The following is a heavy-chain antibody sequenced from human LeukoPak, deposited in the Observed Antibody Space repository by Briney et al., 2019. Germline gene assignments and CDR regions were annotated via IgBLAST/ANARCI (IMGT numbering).Heavy chain of an antibody. V-gene: IGHV1-18*04. J-gene: IGHJ4*02. CDR3: ARDLGSSWPTYFDY. Sequence: ASVKVSCKASGYTFTGYYMHWVRQAPGQGLEWMGWISAYNGNTNYAQKLQGRVTMTTDTSTSTAYMELRSLRSDDTAVYYCARDLGSSWPTYFDYWGQGTLVTVSS. D-gene: IGHD6-13*01. CDR1: GYTFTGYY. CDR2: ISAYNGNT.